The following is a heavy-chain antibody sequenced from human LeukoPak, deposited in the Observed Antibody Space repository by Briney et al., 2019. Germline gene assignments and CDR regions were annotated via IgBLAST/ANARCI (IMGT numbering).Heavy chain of an antibody. D-gene: IGHD5-18*01. CDR2: INSDGSST. V-gene: IGHV3-74*01. Sequence: GGSLRLSCAASGFTFSRYWMHWVRQAPGKGLVWVSRINSDGSSTDYADSVKGRFTISRDNAKDTLHLQMNSLRADDTALYYCALPKVTDGYADYWGQGTLVTVSS. J-gene: IGHJ4*02. CDR3: ALPKVTDGYADY. CDR1: GFTFSRYW.